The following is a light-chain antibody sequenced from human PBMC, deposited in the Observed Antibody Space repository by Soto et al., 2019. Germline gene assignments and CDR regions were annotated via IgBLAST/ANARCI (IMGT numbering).Light chain of an antibody. CDR2: GNS. CDR1: SSNIGAGYD. V-gene: IGLV1-40*01. J-gene: IGLJ2*01. Sequence: QSVLTQPPSVSGAPGQRVTISCTGSSSNIGAGYDVHWYQQLPGTAPKLLSYGNSNRPSGVPDRFSGSKSGTSASLAITGLQAGDEADYYCQSYESRRSAVVFGVRTKLTLL. CDR3: QSYESRRSAVV.